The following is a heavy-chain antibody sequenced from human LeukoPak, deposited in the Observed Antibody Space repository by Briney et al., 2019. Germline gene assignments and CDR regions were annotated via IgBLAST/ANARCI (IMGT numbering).Heavy chain of an antibody. CDR1: GGSISSYY. J-gene: IGHJ5*02. V-gene: IGHV4-39*01. CDR3: ARQNTGQQLVLGWFDP. Sequence: SETLSLTCTVSGGSISSYYWGWIRQPPGKGLEWIGSIYYSGSTYYNPSLKSRVTISVDTSKNQFSLKLSSVTAADTAVYYCARQNTGQQLVLGWFDPWGQGTLVTVSS. CDR2: IYYSGST. D-gene: IGHD6-13*01.